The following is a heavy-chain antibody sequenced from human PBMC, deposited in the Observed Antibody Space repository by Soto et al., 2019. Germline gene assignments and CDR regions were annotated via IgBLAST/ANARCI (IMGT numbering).Heavy chain of an antibody. CDR3: ARGHRYYGMDV. V-gene: IGHV1-69*02. CDR2: IIPILGIA. J-gene: IGHJ6*02. CDR1: GGTFSSYT. Sequence: PVKVSCKASGGTFSSYTISWVRQAPGQGLEWMGRIIPILGIANYAQKFQGRVTITADKSTSTAYMELSSLRSEDTAVYYCARGHRYYGMDVWGQGTTVTVSS.